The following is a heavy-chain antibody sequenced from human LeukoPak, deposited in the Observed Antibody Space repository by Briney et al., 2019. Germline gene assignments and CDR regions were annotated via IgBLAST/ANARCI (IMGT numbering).Heavy chain of an antibody. Sequence: PSETLSLTCAVYGGSFSGYYWSWIRQPPGKGLEWIGEINHSGSTNYNPSLKSRVTISVDTSKNQFSLKLSSVTAADTAVYYCARASYCSGGSCFTNWFDPWGQGTLVTVSS. D-gene: IGHD2-15*01. CDR2: INHSGST. CDR1: GGSFSGYY. J-gene: IGHJ5*02. CDR3: ARASYCSGGSCFTNWFDP. V-gene: IGHV4-34*01.